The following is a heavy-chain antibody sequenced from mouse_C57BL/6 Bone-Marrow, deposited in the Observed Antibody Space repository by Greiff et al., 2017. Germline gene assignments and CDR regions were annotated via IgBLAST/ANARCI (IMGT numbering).Heavy chain of an antibody. CDR3: ARSGPLGRSFDY. CDR2: IYPTSGRT. J-gene: IGHJ2*01. D-gene: IGHD4-1*01. Sequence: QVQLQQPGAELVKPGASVKMSCKASGYTFTSYWITWVKQRPGQGLEWIGDIYPTSGRTNYNEKFKSKAILTVDTSSNTAYMQISSLTFEDSAVFYGARSGPLGRSFDYWGQGTTLTVSS. V-gene: IGHV1-55*01. CDR1: GYTFTSYW.